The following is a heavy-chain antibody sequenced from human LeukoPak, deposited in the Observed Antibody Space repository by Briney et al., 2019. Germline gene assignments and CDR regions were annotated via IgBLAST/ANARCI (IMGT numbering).Heavy chain of an antibody. J-gene: IGHJ4*02. CDR2: IRSEAYGGTT. CDR3: TRGRGYSGYDLDYFDY. V-gene: IGHV3-49*04. Sequence: GGSLRLSCTASGFTFGDYAMSWVRQAPGKGLEWVGFIRSEAYGGTTEYAASVKGRFTISRDDSKSIAYLQMNSLKTEDTAVYYCTRGRGYSGYDLDYFDYWGQGTLVTVSS. CDR1: GFTFGDYA. D-gene: IGHD5-12*01.